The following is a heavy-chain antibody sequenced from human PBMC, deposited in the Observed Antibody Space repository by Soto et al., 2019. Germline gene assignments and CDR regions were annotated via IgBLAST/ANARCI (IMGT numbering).Heavy chain of an antibody. V-gene: IGHV2-26*01. CDR2: IFSNDEK. CDR1: GFSLSNARMG. CDR3: ARIYFWSGYLKYYYYYGMDV. Sequence: SGPTLVNPTETLTLTCTVSGFSLSNARMGVSWIRQPPGKALEWLAHIFSNDEKSYSTSLKSRLTISKDTSKSQVVLTMTNMDPVDTATYYCARIYFWSGYLKYYYYYGMDVWGQGTTVTVSS. D-gene: IGHD3-3*01. J-gene: IGHJ6*02.